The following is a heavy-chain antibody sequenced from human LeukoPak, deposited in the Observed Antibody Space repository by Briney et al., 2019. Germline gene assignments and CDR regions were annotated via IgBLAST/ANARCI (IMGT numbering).Heavy chain of an antibody. CDR2: IFYGGST. D-gene: IGHD3-10*01. CDR1: GGSISSRSDY. Sequence: SETLSLTCTVSGGSISSRSDYWGWIRQPPGKGLEWIGNIFYGGSTYYNPSLKSRVTMSVDTSKNQFSLKLSSVTAADTAVYYCASRSGSFSDALDIWGQGTLVTVSS. V-gene: IGHV4-39*07. CDR3: ASRSGSFSDALDI. J-gene: IGHJ3*02.